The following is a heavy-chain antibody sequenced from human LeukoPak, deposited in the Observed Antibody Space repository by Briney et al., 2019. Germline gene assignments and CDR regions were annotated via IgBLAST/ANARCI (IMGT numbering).Heavy chain of an antibody. V-gene: IGHV3-30*04. D-gene: IGHD4-11*01. J-gene: IGHJ6*03. CDR3: TRVEETATTAAIIRKYSYYYYYMDV. Sequence: GGSLRLSCAASGFTFSNYIMHWVRQAPGKGLDWVAVIIENGSNQYYADSVKGRFTISRDNAKNSLYLQMSSLRAEDTAVYYCTRVEETATTAAIIRKYSYYYYYMDVWGKGNTVTVSS. CDR2: IIENGSNQ. CDR1: GFTFSNYI.